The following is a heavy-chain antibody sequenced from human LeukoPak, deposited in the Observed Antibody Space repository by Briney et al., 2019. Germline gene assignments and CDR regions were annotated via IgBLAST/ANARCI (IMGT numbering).Heavy chain of an antibody. CDR3: ARVGYDFWSGYYKFYYYYMDV. J-gene: IGHJ6*03. Sequence: SETLSLTCTVSGGSISGYYWSWIRQPPGKGLEWIGYIYYSGSTNYNPSLKSRVTISVDTSKNQFSLKLSSVTAADTAVYYCARVGYDFWSGYYKFYYYYMDVWGKGTTVTVSS. CDR2: IYYSGST. D-gene: IGHD3-3*01. CDR1: GGSISGYY. V-gene: IGHV4-59*01.